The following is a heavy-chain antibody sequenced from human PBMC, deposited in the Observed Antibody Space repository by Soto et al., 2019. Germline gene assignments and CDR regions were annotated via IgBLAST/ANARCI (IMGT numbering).Heavy chain of an antibody. CDR1: GFSFKTFW. J-gene: IGHJ3*01. CDR3: VSANIVGRPG. V-gene: IGHV3-7*01. CDR2: INQDESES. Sequence: EMQLVESGGGSVQPGESLRLSCAASGFSFKTFWMSWVSQAPGKGLEWVANINQDESESHYVDSVKGRFTISRDNAKSSVSLQMNDLRVEDTAVYYCVSANIVGRPGGGQGTMVTVSS. D-gene: IGHD6-6*01.